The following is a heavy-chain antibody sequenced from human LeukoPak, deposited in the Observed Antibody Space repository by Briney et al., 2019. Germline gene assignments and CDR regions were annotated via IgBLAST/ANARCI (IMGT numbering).Heavy chain of an antibody. V-gene: IGHV3-30*09. Sequence: PGMSLRLSCAASGFTFSTHAMHWARQTPGKGLEWLAVISYDGSKKYYAGSVKGRFAISRDNSRNTLYLQMDSLRTEDTAVYNCAKESAEFWGQGTLVTVSS. CDR3: AKESAEF. J-gene: IGHJ4*02. CDR2: ISYDGSKK. D-gene: IGHD3-10*01. CDR1: GFTFSTHA.